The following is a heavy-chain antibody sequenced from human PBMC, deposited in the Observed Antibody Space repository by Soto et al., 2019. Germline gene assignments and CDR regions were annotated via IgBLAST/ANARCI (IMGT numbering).Heavy chain of an antibody. V-gene: IGHV3-66*01. Sequence: HPGGSLRLSCAASGFTVSSNYMTWVRLAPGRGLECVSIIYSSGGTYYADSVKDRFTISRDNSRNTLYLQILGLRAEDSAVYYCAYSSRQDRFAYSGQGTLDTVSS. CDR3: AYSSRQDRFAY. J-gene: IGHJ4*02. CDR2: IYSSGGT. D-gene: IGHD2-15*01. CDR1: GFTVSSNY.